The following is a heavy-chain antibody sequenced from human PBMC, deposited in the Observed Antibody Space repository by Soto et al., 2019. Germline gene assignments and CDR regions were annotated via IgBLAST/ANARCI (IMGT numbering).Heavy chain of an antibody. D-gene: IGHD1-7*01. V-gene: IGHV4-4*02. Sequence: EPLSLTCAVSGGSFTSNNWWTWVRQPPGQGLEWIGEIYRTGSTNYNPSLKSRVTISLDKSENQFSLKVTSLTAADTAVYYCASRDPGTSVDYWGQGTLVTVSS. CDR2: IYRTGST. CDR3: ASRDPGTSVDY. CDR1: GGSFTSNNW. J-gene: IGHJ4*02.